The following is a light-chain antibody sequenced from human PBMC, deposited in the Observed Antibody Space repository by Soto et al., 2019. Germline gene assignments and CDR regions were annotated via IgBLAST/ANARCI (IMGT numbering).Light chain of an antibody. J-gene: IGLJ2*01. Sequence: QSALTRPASVSGSPGQSITISCTGTSSDVGGYNYVSWYQQHPGKAPKLMIYDVSNWPSGVSNRFSGSKSGNTASLTISGLQAEDEADYYCSSYTSSSTYVVFGGGTKLTVL. CDR3: SSYTSSSTYVV. CDR2: DVS. CDR1: SSDVGGYNY. V-gene: IGLV2-14*01.